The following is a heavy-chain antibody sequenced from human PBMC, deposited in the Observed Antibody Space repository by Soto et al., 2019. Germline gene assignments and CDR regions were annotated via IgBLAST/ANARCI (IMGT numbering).Heavy chain of an antibody. J-gene: IGHJ4*02. Sequence: QITLKESGPTLVRPTQTLTLTCTLSGFSLKTSGVGVGWLRQPPGKALEWLALIYWDDEKRYSPSLRNRLTITKDTSKVQVVLTMTNMDPVDTATYYCSRGDSTGYYPYWGQGTLVTVSS. V-gene: IGHV2-5*02. CDR2: IYWDDEK. CDR1: GFSLKTSGVG. CDR3: SRGDSTGYYPY. D-gene: IGHD3-22*01.